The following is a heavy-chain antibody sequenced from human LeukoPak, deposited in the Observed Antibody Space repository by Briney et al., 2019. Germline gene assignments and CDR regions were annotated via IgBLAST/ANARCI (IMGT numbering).Heavy chain of an antibody. J-gene: IGHJ4*02. CDR2: ISGSGGST. D-gene: IGHD3-10*01. CDR3: AKDLGYYYGSGSYLDY. CDR1: GFTFSSYG. Sequence: GGSLRLSCAASGFTFSSYGMNWVRQAPGKGLEWVSAISGSGGSTYYADSVKGRFTISRDNSKNTLYLQMNSLRAEDTAVYYCAKDLGYYYGSGSYLDYWGQGTLVTVSS. V-gene: IGHV3-23*01.